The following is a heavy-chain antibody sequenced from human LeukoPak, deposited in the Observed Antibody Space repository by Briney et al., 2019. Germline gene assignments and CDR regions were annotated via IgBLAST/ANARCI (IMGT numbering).Heavy chain of an antibody. Sequence: KPGGSLRLSCVGSGFTFSDHFMSWIRQVPGKEPEWLSYINSKGDNILYRDSVKGRFTISRDNAKNSLYLQMNSLRAEDTAVYYCARGPSDSSGYNWSPDAFDIWGQGTMVTVSS. CDR3: ARGPSDSSGYNWSPDAFDI. CDR1: GFTFSDHF. J-gene: IGHJ3*02. CDR2: INSKGDNI. V-gene: IGHV3-11*04. D-gene: IGHD3-22*01.